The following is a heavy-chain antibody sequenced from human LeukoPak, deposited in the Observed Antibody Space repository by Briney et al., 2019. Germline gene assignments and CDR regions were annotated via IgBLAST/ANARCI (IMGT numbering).Heavy chain of an antibody. CDR3: ARWSGSYSFDY. CDR2: INPSDGAT. Sequence: ASVKVSCKASGYTFTMYYIHWVRQAPGQGLEWMGMINPSDGATTYAQRFQGRVTMARDMSTSTVYMELSSLRSEDTAVYYCARWSGSYSFDYWGQGTLVTVSS. CDR1: GYTFTMYY. V-gene: IGHV1-46*01. J-gene: IGHJ4*02. D-gene: IGHD1-26*01.